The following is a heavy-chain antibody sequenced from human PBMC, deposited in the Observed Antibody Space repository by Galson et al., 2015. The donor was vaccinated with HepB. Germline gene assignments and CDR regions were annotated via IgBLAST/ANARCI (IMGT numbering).Heavy chain of an antibody. D-gene: IGHD3-10*01. CDR2: ISSSSSYI. Sequence: LRLSCAASGFPFSSYSMNWVRQAPGKGLEWVSSISSSSSYIYYADSVKGRFTISRDNAKNSLYLQMNSLRAEDTAVYYCASIEGPQGEWRFGELLNGGFDYWGQGTLVTVSS. CDR1: GFPFSSYS. J-gene: IGHJ4*02. CDR3: ASIEGPQGEWRFGELLNGGFDY. V-gene: IGHV3-21*01.